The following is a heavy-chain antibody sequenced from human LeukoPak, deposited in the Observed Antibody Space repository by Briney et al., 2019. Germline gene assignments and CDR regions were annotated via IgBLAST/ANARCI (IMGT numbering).Heavy chain of an antibody. CDR2: ISCRGGST. CDR1: GFTFSSYA. V-gene: IGHV3-23*01. J-gene: IGHJ4*02. CDR3: AKASGWPYYFDY. D-gene: IGHD6-19*01. Sequence: GGSLRLSCAASGFTFSSYAMRWVRQAPGKGREWVSAISCRGGSTYYADSVKGRFTISRDNSKNTLYLQMNSLRAEDTAVYYCAKASGWPYYFDYWGQGTLVTVSS.